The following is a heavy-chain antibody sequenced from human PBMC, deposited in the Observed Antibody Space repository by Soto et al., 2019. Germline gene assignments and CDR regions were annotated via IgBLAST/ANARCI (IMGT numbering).Heavy chain of an antibody. CDR1: GFTFSSYSMN. D-gene: IGHD3-9*01. Sequence: PGGSLRLSCAASGFTFSSYSMNWVRQPPGRGLEWIGSIYYSGSTYYNPSLKSRVTISVDTSKNQFSLKLSSVTATDTAVYYCARHFGPYYDIPFDYWGQGTLVTVSS. CDR3: ARHFGPYYDIPFDY. J-gene: IGHJ4*02. V-gene: IGHV4-39*01. CDR2: IYYSGST.